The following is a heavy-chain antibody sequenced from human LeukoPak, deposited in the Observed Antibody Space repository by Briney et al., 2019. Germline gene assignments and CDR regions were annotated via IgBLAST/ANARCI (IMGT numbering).Heavy chain of an antibody. V-gene: IGHV3-30*04. J-gene: IGHJ4*02. CDR1: GFTFSSHA. CDR2: ISFDGSNK. Sequence: GGSLRLSCAASGFTFSSHAMHWVRQAPGKGLEWVAVISFDGSNKYYADSVKGRFTISRDNSRNTLYLQMNSLRAEDTAVYYCAKARYYDSIDYWGQGTLVTVSS. CDR3: AKARYYDSIDY. D-gene: IGHD3-22*01.